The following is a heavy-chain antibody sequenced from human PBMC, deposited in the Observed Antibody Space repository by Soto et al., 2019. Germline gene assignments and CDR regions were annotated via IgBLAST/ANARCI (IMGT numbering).Heavy chain of an antibody. CDR1: GYTFTSYY. Sequence: GASVKVSCKASGYTFTSYYMHCVRQAPGQGLEWMGIINPSGGSTSYAQKFQGRVTMTRDTSTSTVYMELSSLRSEDTAVYYCARDLSPWGSYRYTKTRPFDYWGQGTLVTVSS. D-gene: IGHD3-16*02. CDR3: ARDLSPWGSYRYTKTRPFDY. J-gene: IGHJ4*02. V-gene: IGHV1-46*03. CDR2: INPSGGST.